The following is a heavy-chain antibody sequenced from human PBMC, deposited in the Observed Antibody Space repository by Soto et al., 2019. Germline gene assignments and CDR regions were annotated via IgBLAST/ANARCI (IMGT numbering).Heavy chain of an antibody. CDR3: ARDRGYDFWSGYTH. Sequence: GGSLRLSCAASGFTFSSYSMNWVRQAPGKGLEWVSSISSSSSYIYYADSVKGRFTISRDNAKNSLYLQMNSLRAEDTAVYYCARDRGYDFWSGYTHWGQGTLVTVSS. CDR2: ISSSSSYI. V-gene: IGHV3-21*01. J-gene: IGHJ4*02. CDR1: GFTFSSYS. D-gene: IGHD3-3*01.